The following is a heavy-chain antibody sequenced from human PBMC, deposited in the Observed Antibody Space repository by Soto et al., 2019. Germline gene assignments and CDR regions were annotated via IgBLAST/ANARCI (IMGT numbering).Heavy chain of an antibody. V-gene: IGHV3-7*01. J-gene: IGHJ5*02. CDR3: ARYCRSTTCSS. Sequence: EEQLVESGGGFVQPGGSLRLSCAASGFTFSTYWMSWVRQAPGKGLEWVANLNQDGSEKYYVDSVKGRFTISRDNAKNSLYLQMNSLRAEDTAVYYCARYCRSTTCSSWGQGTLVTVSS. CDR2: LNQDGSEK. CDR1: GFTFSTYW. D-gene: IGHD2-2*01.